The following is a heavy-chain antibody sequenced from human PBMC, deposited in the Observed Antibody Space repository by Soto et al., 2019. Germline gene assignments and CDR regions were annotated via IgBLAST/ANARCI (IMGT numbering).Heavy chain of an antibody. D-gene: IGHD4-17*01. CDR2: ISAYNGNT. CDR1: GYTFTSYG. V-gene: IGHV1-18*04. J-gene: IGHJ6*02. CDR3: ARDSYGDYANYYYYGMDV. Sequence: ASEKVSWKASGYTFTSYGISWVRQAPGQGLEWMGWISAYNGNTNYAQKLQGRVTMTTDTSTSTAYVELRSLRSDDTAVYYCARDSYGDYANYYYYGMDVWGQGTTVTVSS.